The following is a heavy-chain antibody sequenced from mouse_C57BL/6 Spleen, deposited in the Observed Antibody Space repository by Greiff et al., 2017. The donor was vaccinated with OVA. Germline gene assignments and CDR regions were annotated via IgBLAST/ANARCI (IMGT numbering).Heavy chain of an antibody. CDR2: IWSGGST. J-gene: IGHJ4*01. Sequence: VKVVESGPGLVQPSQSLSITCTVSGFSLTSYGVHWVRQSPGKGLEWLGVIWSGGSTDYNAAFISRLSISKDNSKSQVFFKMNSLQADDTAIYYCARNSDYDGYYFYAMDYWGQGTSVTVSS. V-gene: IGHV2-2*01. CDR1: GFSLTSYG. CDR3: ARNSDYDGYYFYAMDY. D-gene: IGHD2-3*01.